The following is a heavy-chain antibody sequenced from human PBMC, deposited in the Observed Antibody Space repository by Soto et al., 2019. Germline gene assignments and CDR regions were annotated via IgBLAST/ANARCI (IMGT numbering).Heavy chain of an antibody. D-gene: IGHD6-19*01. CDR1: GYTFTSNA. CDR2: INAGNGNT. V-gene: IGHV1-3*01. Sequence: ASVKVSCKASGYTFTSNAIHWVRQAPGQRLEWMGWINAGNGNTKYSQKFQGRVTITRDTSASAAYMELSSLSSEDTAVYYCARAVAVAADFDYWGQGTLVTVSS. J-gene: IGHJ4*02. CDR3: ARAVAVAADFDY.